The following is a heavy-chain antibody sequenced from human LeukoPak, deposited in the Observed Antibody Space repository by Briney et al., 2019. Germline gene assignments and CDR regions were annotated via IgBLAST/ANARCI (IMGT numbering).Heavy chain of an antibody. CDR3: ARGQGWYSPDY. V-gene: IGHV1-69*04. Sequence: ASVKVSCKASGGTFSSHANSWVRQAPGQGLEWMGRIIPILGIANYAQKFQGRVTITADKSTSTAYMELSSLRSEDTAVYYCARGQGWYSPDYWGQGTLVTVSS. D-gene: IGHD6-19*01. J-gene: IGHJ4*02. CDR2: IIPILGIA. CDR1: GGTFSSHA.